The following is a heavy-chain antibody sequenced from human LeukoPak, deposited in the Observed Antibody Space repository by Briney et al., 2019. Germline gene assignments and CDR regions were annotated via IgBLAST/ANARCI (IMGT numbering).Heavy chain of an antibody. CDR1: GGTFSSYA. CDR2: IIPIFGTA. Sequence: SVKVSCKASGGTFSSYAISWVRQAPGQGLEWMGGIIPIFGTANYAQKFQGRVTITADESTSTAYMELSSLRSEDTAVYYCARDGIEWLPDTDYWGQGTLVTVSS. J-gene: IGHJ4*02. V-gene: IGHV1-69*01. D-gene: IGHD5-12*01. CDR3: ARDGIEWLPDTDY.